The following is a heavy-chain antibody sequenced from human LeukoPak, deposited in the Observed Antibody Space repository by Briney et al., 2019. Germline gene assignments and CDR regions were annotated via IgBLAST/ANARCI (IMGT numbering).Heavy chain of an antibody. CDR3: ARDVVAGTYYYYGMDV. V-gene: IGHV3-74*01. D-gene: IGHD6-19*01. CDR1: GFTFSSYW. CDR2: INSDGSST. J-gene: IGHJ6*04. Sequence: GGSLRLSCAASGFTFSSYWMHWVRQAPGKGLVWVSRINSDGSSTSYADSVKGRFTISRDNAKNSLYLQMNSLRAEDTAVYYCARDVVAGTYYYYGMDVWGKGTTVTVSS.